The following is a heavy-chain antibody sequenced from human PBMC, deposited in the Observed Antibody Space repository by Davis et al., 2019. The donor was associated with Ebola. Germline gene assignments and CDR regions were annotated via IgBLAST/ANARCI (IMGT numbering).Heavy chain of an antibody. CDR2: INHSGNT. V-gene: IGHV4-34*01. D-gene: IGHD4-11*01. CDR1: SGSFSGYY. Sequence: MPSETLSLTCAVYSGSFSGYYWSWIRQPPGKGLEWIGEINHSGNTHCNPSLKSRVTISVDTSKNQFSLKLSSVTAADTAVYYCARDGETTVTTLDYWGQGTLVTVSS. CDR3: ARDGETTVTTLDY. J-gene: IGHJ4*02.